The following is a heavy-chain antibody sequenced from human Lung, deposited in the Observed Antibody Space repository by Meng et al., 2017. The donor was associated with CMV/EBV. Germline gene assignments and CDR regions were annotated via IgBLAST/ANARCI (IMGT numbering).Heavy chain of an antibody. J-gene: IGHJ4*02. D-gene: IGHD5-24*01. Sequence: QVQRGESGSELKKPGASVKVSCKASGYTFTSYAMNWVRQAPGQGPDWMGWIDPNTGNPTYDQGFTGRFVFSLDTSVSTAYLQINSLRADDTAVYYCARDSPLDGYSLLDYWGQGTLVTVSS. V-gene: IGHV7-4-1*02. CDR1: GYTFTSYA. CDR3: ARDSPLDGYSLLDY. CDR2: IDPNTGNP.